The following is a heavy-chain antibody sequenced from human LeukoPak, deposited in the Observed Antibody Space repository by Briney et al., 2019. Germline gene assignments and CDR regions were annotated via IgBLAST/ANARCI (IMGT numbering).Heavy chain of an antibody. J-gene: IGHJ4*02. CDR1: GGSFSDYY. CDR3: ARFDSSGYYYFDY. D-gene: IGHD3-22*01. V-gene: IGHV4-34*09. Sequence: PSETLSLTCAVYGGSFSDYYWSWISQPPGKGLEWIGFIYYSGSTYYNPSLKSRLTISVDTSKNQFSLKLRSVTAADTAVYYCARFDSSGYYYFDYWGQGTLVTVSS. CDR2: IYYSGST.